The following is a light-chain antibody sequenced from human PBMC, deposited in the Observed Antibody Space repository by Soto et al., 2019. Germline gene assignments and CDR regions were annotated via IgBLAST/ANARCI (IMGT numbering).Light chain of an antibody. V-gene: IGLV2-14*01. CDR3: RSHTSANTRV. Sequence: QSVLTQPASVSGSPGQSIAISCTGTSSDVGGYDYVSWYQQQPDKAPKLIIYEVTQRPSGVSHRFSGSKSGNTASLTISWLQAEDEACYFRRSHTSANTRVFGTGTKVTVL. CDR1: SSDVGGYDY. J-gene: IGLJ1*01. CDR2: EVT.